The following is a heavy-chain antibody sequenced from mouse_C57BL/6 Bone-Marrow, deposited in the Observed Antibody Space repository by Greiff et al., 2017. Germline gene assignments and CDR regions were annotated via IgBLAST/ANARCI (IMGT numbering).Heavy chain of an antibody. CDR1: GFTFSDYG. V-gene: IGHV5-17*01. Sequence: EVQLMESGGGLVKPGVSLKLSCAASGFTFSDYGMHWVRQAPEKGLEWVAYISSGSSTIYYADTVKGRFTISRDNAKNTLFLQMTSLRSEDTAMYYCARLGGYYPLAYWGQGTLVTVSA. CDR3: ARLGGYYPLAY. D-gene: IGHD2-3*01. J-gene: IGHJ3*01. CDR2: ISSGSSTI.